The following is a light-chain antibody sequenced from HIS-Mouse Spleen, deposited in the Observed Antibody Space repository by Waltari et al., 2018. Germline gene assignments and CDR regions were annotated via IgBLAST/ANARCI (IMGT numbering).Light chain of an antibody. V-gene: IGLV2-23*01. Sequence: QSALTQPASVSGSPGQSITISCTGTISDVGIYHLFPWYQQHPGKAPKLMIYEGSKRPSGVSNRFSGSKSGNTASLTISGLQAEDEADYYCCSYAGSSTYWVFGGGTKLTVL. CDR2: EGS. J-gene: IGLJ3*02. CDR1: ISDVGIYHL. CDR3: CSYAGSSTYWV.